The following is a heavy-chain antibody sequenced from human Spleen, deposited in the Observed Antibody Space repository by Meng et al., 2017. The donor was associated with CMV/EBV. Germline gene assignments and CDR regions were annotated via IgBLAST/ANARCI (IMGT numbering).Heavy chain of an antibody. Sequence: GGSLRLSCAASGFAFSRYSVTWVRQAPGKGLEWVSFISPDSDYIYYADSVKGRFTISRDNAKNSLYLQMNSLRAEDTAVYYCVTDQDRLGGIWGQGTMVTVSS. J-gene: IGHJ3*02. CDR3: VTDQDRLGGI. CDR1: GFAFSRYS. CDR2: ISPDSDYI. V-gene: IGHV3-21*06. D-gene: IGHD3-16*01.